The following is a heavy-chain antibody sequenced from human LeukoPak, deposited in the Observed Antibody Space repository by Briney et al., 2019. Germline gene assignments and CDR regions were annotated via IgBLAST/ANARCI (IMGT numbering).Heavy chain of an antibody. Sequence: PGGSLRLSCAASGFTFSTYTMNWVRQAPGKGLEWVSSITSSSSYIYYADSVKGRITISRDNAKSSLYLQMNSLRAEDTAVYYCARDTFYDSSGYHPNDYYYGMDVWGQGTTVTVSS. D-gene: IGHD3-22*01. CDR3: ARDTFYDSSGYHPNDYYYGMDV. CDR1: GFTFSTYT. V-gene: IGHV3-21*01. J-gene: IGHJ6*02. CDR2: ITSSSSYI.